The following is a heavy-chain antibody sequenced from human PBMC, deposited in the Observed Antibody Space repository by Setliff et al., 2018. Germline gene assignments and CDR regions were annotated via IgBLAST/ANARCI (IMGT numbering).Heavy chain of an antibody. Sequence: SETPSLTCAAYGGTFSDYYWTWIRQPPGKGLEWVGEINHSGSTKYNPSLKSRVTISVDTSKDQFSLKVISVTAADTAVYYCARGRNVAARLLDSWGQGTLVTVSS. D-gene: IGHD6-6*01. CDR2: INHSGST. J-gene: IGHJ4*02. V-gene: IGHV4-34*01. CDR1: GGTFSDYY. CDR3: ARGRNVAARLLDS.